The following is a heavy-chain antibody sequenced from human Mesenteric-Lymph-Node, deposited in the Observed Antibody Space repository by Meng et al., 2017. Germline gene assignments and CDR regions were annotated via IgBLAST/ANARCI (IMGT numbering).Heavy chain of an antibody. Sequence: LSLTCAASGFTFSSYAMHWVRQAPGKGLEWVAVISYDGSNKYYADSVKGRFTISRDNAKNSLYLQMNSLRAEDTAVYYCARDLYSSSWYAPTYYYYGMDVWGQGTTVTVSS. V-gene: IGHV3-30*04. CDR1: GFTFSSYA. CDR3: ARDLYSSSWYAPTYYYYGMDV. J-gene: IGHJ6*02. D-gene: IGHD6-13*01. CDR2: ISYDGSNK.